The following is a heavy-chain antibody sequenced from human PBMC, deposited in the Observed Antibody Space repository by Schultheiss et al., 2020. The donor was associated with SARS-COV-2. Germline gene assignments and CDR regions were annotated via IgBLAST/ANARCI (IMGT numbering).Heavy chain of an antibody. D-gene: IGHD3-3*01. CDR1: GFTFDDYG. V-gene: IGHV3-74*01. CDR3: ARDAYYDFWSGYVGFDP. Sequence: GGSLRLSCAASGFTFDDYGMSWVRQAPGTGLVWVSRISPDGTNTVNADSVKGRFSISRDNAKNTLYLQMNSLRAEDTAVYYCARDAYYDFWSGYVGFDPWGQGTLVTVSS. CDR2: ISPDGTNT. J-gene: IGHJ5*02.